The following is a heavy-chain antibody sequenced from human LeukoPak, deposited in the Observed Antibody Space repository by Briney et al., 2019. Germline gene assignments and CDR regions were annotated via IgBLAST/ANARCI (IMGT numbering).Heavy chain of an antibody. D-gene: IGHD6-13*01. CDR2: IYIDGTT. CDR1: GFIVSHNY. J-gene: IGHJ4*02. V-gene: IGHV3-53*01. Sequence: GGSLRLSCAASGFIVSHNYMTWVRQAPGKGLEWISVIYIDGTTYYADSVKGRFTISRDQANNTLYLQMNTLRDEDTAVYYCARGPRYSFYWGQGTLVSASS. CDR3: ARGPRYSFY.